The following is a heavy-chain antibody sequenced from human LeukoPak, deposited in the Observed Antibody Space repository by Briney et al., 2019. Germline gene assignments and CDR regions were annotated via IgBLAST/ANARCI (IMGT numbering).Heavy chain of an antibody. V-gene: IGHV4-4*07. D-gene: IGHD3-16*01. J-gene: IGHJ6*03. CDR1: GGSISSYF. CDR3: ARDSMITFGGTHYMDV. Sequence: SETLSLTCTVSGGSISSYFWSWIRQPAGKGLEWIGRIYSNENTNYNPSLKSRVTMSVDTSKNQISLKLSSVTAADTAVYYCARDSMITFGGTHYMDVWGKGTTVTVSS. CDR2: IYSNENT.